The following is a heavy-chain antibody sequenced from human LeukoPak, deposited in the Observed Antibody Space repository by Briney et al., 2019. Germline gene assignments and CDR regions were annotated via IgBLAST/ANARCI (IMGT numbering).Heavy chain of an antibody. Sequence: PGGSLRLSCEASGFTVSSTYMTWVRQAPGKGLDWVSVIYAGASTSYAESVKGRFTISRANSDNTLFLQMSSLRADDTAIYYRARFSGSHYRDPFDIWGQGTMVTVSS. D-gene: IGHD1-26*01. CDR2: IYAGAST. J-gene: IGHJ3*02. V-gene: IGHV3-53*01. CDR3: ARFSGSHYRDPFDI. CDR1: GFTVSSTY.